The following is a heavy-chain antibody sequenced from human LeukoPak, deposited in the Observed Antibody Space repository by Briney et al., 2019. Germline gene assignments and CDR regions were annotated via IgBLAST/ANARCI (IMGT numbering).Heavy chain of an antibody. D-gene: IGHD4-11*01. Sequence: GASVKVSCKASGGTFSSYAISWVRQAPGQGLEWMGRIIPILGIANYAQKFQGRVTITADKSTSTAYMELSSLRSEDTAVYYCARGNPHPNMDYSNYVYWGQGTLVTVSS. CDR3: ARGNPHPNMDYSNYVY. CDR1: GGTFSSYA. J-gene: IGHJ4*02. CDR2: IIPILGIA. V-gene: IGHV1-69*04.